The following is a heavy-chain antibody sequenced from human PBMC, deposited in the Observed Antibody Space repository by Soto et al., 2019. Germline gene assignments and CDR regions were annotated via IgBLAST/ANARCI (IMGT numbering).Heavy chain of an antibody. CDR3: AKAVCSGGSCSSNY. J-gene: IGHJ4*02. CDR1: GFTFSSYA. Sequence: GGSLRLSCAASGFTFSSYAMSWVRQAPGKGLEWVSAISGSGGSTYYADSVKGRFTISRDNSKNTLYLQMNSLRAEDTAVYYCAKAVCSGGSCSSNYWGQGTLVNVSS. V-gene: IGHV3-23*01. D-gene: IGHD2-15*01. CDR2: ISGSGGST.